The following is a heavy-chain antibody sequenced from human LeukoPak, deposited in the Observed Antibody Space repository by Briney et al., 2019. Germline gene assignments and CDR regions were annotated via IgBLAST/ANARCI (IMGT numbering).Heavy chain of an antibody. CDR2: ISGSGSDI. CDR3: STDPRLLIY. V-gene: IGHV3-11*01. CDR1: RFSFSDSY. Sequence: GGSLRLSCVVSRFSFSDSYMTWIRQTPGKGLESLAYISGSGSDIYYADSVKGRFTISSDNAKNSLYLQMNSLRPEDTALYYCSTDPRLLIYWGQGTLVTVSS. J-gene: IGHJ4*02. D-gene: IGHD2-8*01.